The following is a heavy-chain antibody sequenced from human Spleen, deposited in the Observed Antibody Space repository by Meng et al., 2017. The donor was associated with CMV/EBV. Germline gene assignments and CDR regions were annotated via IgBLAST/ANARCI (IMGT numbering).Heavy chain of an antibody. CDR3: ARAGLEIRGHDAFDM. J-gene: IGHJ3*02. Sequence: ASVKVSCKASGYTFASYGISWVRQAPGQGLEWMGWISTYNGNTNYAQKVQGRVTMTTDTSTSTAYMELRSLRSDDTAVYYCARAGLEIRGHDAFDMWGQGTLVTVSS. V-gene: IGHV1-18*01. D-gene: IGHD3-3*01. CDR2: ISTYNGNT. CDR1: GYTFASYG.